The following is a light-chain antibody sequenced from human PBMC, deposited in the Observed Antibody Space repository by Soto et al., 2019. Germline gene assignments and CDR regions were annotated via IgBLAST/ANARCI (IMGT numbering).Light chain of an antibody. V-gene: IGKV3-11*01. J-gene: IGKJ5*01. CDR2: DAY. CDR1: QSFRGL. Sequence: EVLMTQSPDTLYVSPGERATLSFMASQSFRGLLAWYQQKPGQAPRLLIYDAYNRATGIPPRFSGSGSGTDSTLTISSLEPEDSAVYYCQQRHMWPITFGQGTRLEIK. CDR3: QQRHMWPIT.